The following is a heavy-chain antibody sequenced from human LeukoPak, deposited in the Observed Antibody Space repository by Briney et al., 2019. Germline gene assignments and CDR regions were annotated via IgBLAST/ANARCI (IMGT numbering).Heavy chain of an antibody. CDR1: GGTFSSYA. V-gene: IGHV1-69*06. D-gene: IGHD3-10*01. CDR3: ARDTNKGYGSMN. CDR2: IIPIFGTA. Sequence: PGASVKVSCKASGGTFSSYAISWVRQAPGQGLEWMGGIIPIFGTANYAQKFQGRVTITADRSTSTAYMELSSLRSEDTAVYYCARDTNKGYGSMNWGQGTLVTVSS. J-gene: IGHJ4*02.